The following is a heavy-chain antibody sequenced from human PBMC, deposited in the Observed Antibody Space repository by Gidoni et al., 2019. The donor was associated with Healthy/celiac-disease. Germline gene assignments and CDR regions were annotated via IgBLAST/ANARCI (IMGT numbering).Heavy chain of an antibody. J-gene: IGHJ3*02. CDR1: GYTFTSYY. Sequence: QVQLVQSGAEVKKPGASVKVSCKASGYTFTSYYMHWVRPAPGQGLEWMGIINPSGGSTSYAQKFQGRVTMTRDTSTSTVYMELSSLRSEDTAVYYCARIVGATAAFDIWGQGTMVTVSS. CDR3: ARIVGATAAFDI. CDR2: INPSGGST. D-gene: IGHD1-26*01. V-gene: IGHV1-46*01.